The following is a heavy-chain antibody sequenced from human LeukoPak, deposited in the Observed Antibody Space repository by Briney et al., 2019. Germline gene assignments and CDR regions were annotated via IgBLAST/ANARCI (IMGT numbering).Heavy chain of an antibody. CDR3: ARGARLRWFDP. J-gene: IGHJ5*02. CDR1: GGSFSGYH. CDR2: INHSGST. Sequence: PSETLSLTCAAYGGSFSGYHWSWIRQPPGKGLEWIGEINHSGSTNYNPSLKSRVTISVDTSKNQFSLKLSSVTAADTAVYYCARGARLRWFDPWGQGTLVTVSS. D-gene: IGHD4-17*01. V-gene: IGHV4-34*01.